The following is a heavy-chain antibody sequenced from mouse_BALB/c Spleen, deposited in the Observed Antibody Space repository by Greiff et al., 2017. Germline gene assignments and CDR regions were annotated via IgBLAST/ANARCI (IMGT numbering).Heavy chain of an antibody. CDR1: GFTFSNYW. CDR2: IRLKSNNYAT. CDR3: TSSYGNHYFDY. V-gene: IGHV6-6*02. D-gene: IGHD2-1*01. J-gene: IGHJ2*01. Sequence: EVKLMESGGGLVQPGGSMKLSCVASGFTFSNYWMNWVRQSPEKGLEWVAEIRLKSNNYATHYAESVKGRFTISRDDSKSSVYLQMNNLRAEDTGIYYCTSSYGNHYFDYWGQGTTLTVSS.